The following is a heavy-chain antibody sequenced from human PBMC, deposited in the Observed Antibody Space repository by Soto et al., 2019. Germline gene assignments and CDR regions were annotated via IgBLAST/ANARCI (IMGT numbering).Heavy chain of an antibody. CDR1: GFTFSSYS. J-gene: IGHJ4*02. Sequence: GGSLRLSCAASGFTFSSYSMNWVRQAPGKGLEWVSSISSSSTYIYYANSVKGRFTVSRDNAKNSLYLQMNSLRAEDTAVYYCARDWDTAMITPAFDYWGQGTLVTVSS. CDR3: ARDWDTAMITPAFDY. CDR2: ISSSSTYI. D-gene: IGHD5-18*01. V-gene: IGHV3-21*01.